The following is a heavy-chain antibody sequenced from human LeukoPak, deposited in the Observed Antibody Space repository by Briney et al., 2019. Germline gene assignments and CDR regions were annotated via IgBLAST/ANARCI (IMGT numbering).Heavy chain of an antibody. Sequence: PGGSLRLSCVASGFAFHTFSLTWVRQTPGKGPEWVSAIPQSGGTPSYADSVKGRFTASRDDSRNTLYLQMNSLRADDTAVYYCAKESGYDVDFDYWGQGTLVTVSS. CDR3: AKESGYDVDFDY. CDR1: GFAFHTFS. D-gene: IGHD5-12*01. CDR2: IPQSGGTP. V-gene: IGHV3-23*01. J-gene: IGHJ4*02.